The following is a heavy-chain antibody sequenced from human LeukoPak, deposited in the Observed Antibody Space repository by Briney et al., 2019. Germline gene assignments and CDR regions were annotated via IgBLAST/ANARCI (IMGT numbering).Heavy chain of an antibody. Sequence: GGSLRLSCAASGFTFSSYEMNWVRQAPGKGLEWVSYISSSGSTIYYADSVKGRFTISRDNAKNSLYLQMNSLRAEDTAVYYCARGLVGAITRAFDYWGQGTLVTVSS. J-gene: IGHJ4*02. V-gene: IGHV3-48*03. CDR1: GFTFSSYE. D-gene: IGHD1-26*01. CDR3: ARGLVGAITRAFDY. CDR2: ISSSGSTI.